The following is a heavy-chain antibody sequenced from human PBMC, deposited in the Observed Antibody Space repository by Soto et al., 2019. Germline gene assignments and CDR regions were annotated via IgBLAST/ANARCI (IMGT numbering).Heavy chain of an antibody. V-gene: IGHV1-3*01. J-gene: IGHJ5*02. CDR3: AGDRQQLNWFDP. CDR2: INAGNGNT. D-gene: IGHD6-13*01. Sequence: ASVKVSCKASGYTFTSYAMHWVRQAPGQRLEWMGWINAGNGNTKYSQKFQGRVTITRDTSASTAYMELSSLRSEDTAVYYCAGDRQQLNWFDPLGQETLVPVSS. CDR1: GYTFTSYA.